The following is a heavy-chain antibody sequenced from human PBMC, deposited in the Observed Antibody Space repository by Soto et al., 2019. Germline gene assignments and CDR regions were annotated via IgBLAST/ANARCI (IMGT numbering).Heavy chain of an antibody. D-gene: IGHD2-8*01. Sequence: QVQLVESGGGLVKPGGSLRLSCVASGFTFSDYYMSWIRQAPGRGLEWLSYINRNGRNKDYADSVRGRFTISRDNAETSLFLEMNGLSVEDTAVYYCARRRRTDMDDIVLMHDFDFWGQGTLVTVSS. V-gene: IGHV3-11*01. J-gene: IGHJ4*02. CDR1: GFTFSDYY. CDR3: ARRRRTDMDDIVLMHDFDF. CDR2: INRNGRNK.